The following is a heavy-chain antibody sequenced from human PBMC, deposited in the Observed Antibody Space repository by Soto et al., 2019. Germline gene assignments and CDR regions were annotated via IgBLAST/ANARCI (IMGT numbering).Heavy chain of an antibody. V-gene: IGHV4-4*02. CDR1: GGSISSSNW. J-gene: IGHJ5*02. CDR3: ARLNYDYVWGSYPNWFDP. D-gene: IGHD3-16*01. Sequence: QVQLQESGPGLVKPSGTLSLTCAVSGGSISSSNWWSWVRQPPGKGLEWIGEIYHSGSTNYNPSLKRRVTISVDKSKNQFSLKLSSVTAADTAVYYCARLNYDYVWGSYPNWFDPWGQGTLVTVSS. CDR2: IYHSGST.